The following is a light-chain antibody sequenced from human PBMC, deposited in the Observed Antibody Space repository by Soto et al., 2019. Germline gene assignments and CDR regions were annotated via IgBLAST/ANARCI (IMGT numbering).Light chain of an antibody. Sequence: EIVLTQSPGTLSLSPGDRATLSCRASQTISSTYLAWYQQKPGQAPRLLIYAASTRATGIPDRFSGSGSGTDFTLTISSLQSEDFAVYYCQQYVHWPPGTFGQGTEVDIK. V-gene: IGKV3-20*01. CDR3: QQYVHWPPGT. J-gene: IGKJ1*01. CDR2: AAS. CDR1: QTISSTY.